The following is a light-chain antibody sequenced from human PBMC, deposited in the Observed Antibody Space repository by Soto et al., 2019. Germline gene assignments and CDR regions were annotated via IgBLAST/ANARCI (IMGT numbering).Light chain of an antibody. CDR1: SNDIGEYHY. J-gene: IGLJ2*01. CDR2: EVT. Sequence: QSVLTQPPSASGSPGQSVTIPWTGTSNDIGEYHYVSWYQQNPGKAPKLMIYEVTQRPSGVPHRFSGSKSGNTASLTVSGLQPEDEADYYCTSYAGSDNPVLFGGGTKLTVL. V-gene: IGLV2-8*01. CDR3: TSYAGSDNPVL.